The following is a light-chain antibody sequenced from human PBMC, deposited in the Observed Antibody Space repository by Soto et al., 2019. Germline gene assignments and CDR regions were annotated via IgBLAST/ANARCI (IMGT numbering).Light chain of an antibody. CDR1: QSIGSW. J-gene: IGKJ1*01. CDR2: DAS. V-gene: IGKV1-5*01. Sequence: DIQMTQSPSTLSASVGDRVTITCRASQSIGSWLAWYQQRPGKAPKLLIYDASSLESGVPSRFSGSESGTEFTLTISNLQPDDFTTYYCQQHNSSPWTFGQGTKVDIK. CDR3: QQHNSSPWT.